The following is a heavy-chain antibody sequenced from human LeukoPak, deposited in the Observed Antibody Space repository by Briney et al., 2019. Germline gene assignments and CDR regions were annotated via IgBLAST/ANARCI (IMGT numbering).Heavy chain of an antibody. D-gene: IGHD3-10*01. CDR2: IYYSGST. V-gene: IGHV4-39*07. Sequence: SETLSLTCTVSGGSISSSSYYWGWIRQPPGKGLEWIGSIYYSGSTYYNPSLKSRVTISVDTSKNQFSLKLSSVTAADTDVYYCARDFTSGSGSYYPPIWFDPWGQGTLVTVSS. CDR3: ARDFTSGSGSYYPPIWFDP. J-gene: IGHJ5*02. CDR1: GGSISSSSYY.